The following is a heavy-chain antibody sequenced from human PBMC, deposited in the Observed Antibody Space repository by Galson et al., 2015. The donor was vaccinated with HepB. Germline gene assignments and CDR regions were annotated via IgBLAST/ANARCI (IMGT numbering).Heavy chain of an antibody. J-gene: IGHJ6*02. Sequence: SVKVSCKASGYTFTRYAMHWVRQAPGQRLEWMGWINAGNGNTKYSQKFQGRVTITRDTSASTAYMELSSLRSEDTAVYYCARDARQYGMDVWGQGTTVTVSS. D-gene: IGHD6-25*01. CDR1: GYTFTRYA. CDR3: ARDARQYGMDV. V-gene: IGHV1-3*01. CDR2: INAGNGNT.